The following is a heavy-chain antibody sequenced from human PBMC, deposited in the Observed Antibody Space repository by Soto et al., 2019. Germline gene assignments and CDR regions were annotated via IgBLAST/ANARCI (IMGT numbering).Heavy chain of an antibody. D-gene: IGHD6-13*01. J-gene: IGHJ6*01. CDR2: IWYDGSNK. V-gene: IGHV3-33*01. Sequence: GGSLRLSCAASGFTFSSYGMHWVRQAPGKGLEWVAVIWYDGSNKYYADSVKGRFTISRDNSKNTLYLQMNSLRAEDTAVYYCARVMVAAAGSRYYYYGMDVWGQGSTVTVS. CDR3: ARVMVAAAGSRYYYYGMDV. CDR1: GFTFSSYG.